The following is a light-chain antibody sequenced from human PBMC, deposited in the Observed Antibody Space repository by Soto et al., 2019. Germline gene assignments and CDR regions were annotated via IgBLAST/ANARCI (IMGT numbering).Light chain of an antibody. J-gene: IGLJ2*01. CDR1: SSDVGGYNY. V-gene: IGLV2-14*01. CDR3: SSYTSSSISYVV. CDR2: EVS. Sequence: QSALTQPASVSGSPGQSITISCTGTSSDVGGYNYVSWYQQHPGKAPKLMIYEVSNWPSGVSNRFSGSKSGNTASLTISGLQAEDEADYYCSSYTSSSISYVVFGGGTKLT.